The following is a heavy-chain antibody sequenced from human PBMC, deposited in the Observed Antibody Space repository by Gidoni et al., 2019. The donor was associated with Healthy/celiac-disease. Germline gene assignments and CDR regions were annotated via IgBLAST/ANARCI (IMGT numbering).Heavy chain of an antibody. CDR3: ARQGSSDY. CDR1: GGSISSSSYY. D-gene: IGHD6-13*01. Sequence: QLQLQESGPGLVKPSETLSLTCTVSGGSISSSSYYWGGIRQPPGKGLEWIGSIYYSGSTYYNPSLKSRVTISVDTSKNQFSLKLSSVTAADTAVYYCARQGSSDYWGQGTLVTVSS. J-gene: IGHJ4*02. V-gene: IGHV4-39*01. CDR2: IYYSGST.